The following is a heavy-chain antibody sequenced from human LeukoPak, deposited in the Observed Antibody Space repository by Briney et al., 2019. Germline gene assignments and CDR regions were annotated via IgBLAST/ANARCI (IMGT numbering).Heavy chain of an antibody. CDR1: GFTFTSSA. CDR3: AVYYYDSSGYSAAFDI. J-gene: IGHJ3*02. D-gene: IGHD3-22*01. Sequence: SVKVSCKASGFTFTSSAVQWVRQARGQRLEWIGWIVVGSGNTNYAQKFRERVTITRDMSTSTAYMELSSLRSEDTAVYYCAVYYYDSSGYSAAFDIWGQGTMVTVSS. V-gene: IGHV1-58*01. CDR2: IVVGSGNT.